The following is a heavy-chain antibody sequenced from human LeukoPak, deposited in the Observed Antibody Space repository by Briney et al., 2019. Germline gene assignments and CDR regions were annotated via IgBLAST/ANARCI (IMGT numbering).Heavy chain of an antibody. V-gene: IGHV4-34*01. CDR1: GGSFSGYY. CDR2: INHSGST. Sequence: SETLSLTCAVYGGSFSGYYWSWIRQPPGKGLEWIGEINHSGSTNYNPSLKSRVTIPVDTSKNQFSLKLSSVTAADTAVYYCARSYYDFWSGPFDYWGQGTLVTVSS. CDR3: ARSYYDFWSGPFDY. D-gene: IGHD3-3*01. J-gene: IGHJ4*02.